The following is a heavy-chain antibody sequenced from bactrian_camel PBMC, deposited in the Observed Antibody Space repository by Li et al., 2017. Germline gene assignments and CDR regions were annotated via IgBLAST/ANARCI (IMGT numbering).Heavy chain of an antibody. D-gene: IGHD3*01. Sequence: HVQLVESGGGSVQAGGSLRLSCAASGLTASRYRMGWFRQAPGQGREGIAGFHSQGRTRYTDAVKGRFTVSKDNAKDTLYLQMNSLKPEDTAVYYCAANPYNGCGGRPVTEYRYWGQGTQVTVS. V-gene: IGHV3S9*01. J-gene: IGHJ4*01. CDR1: GLTASRYR. CDR3: AANPYNGCGGRPVTEYRY. CDR2: FHSQGRT.